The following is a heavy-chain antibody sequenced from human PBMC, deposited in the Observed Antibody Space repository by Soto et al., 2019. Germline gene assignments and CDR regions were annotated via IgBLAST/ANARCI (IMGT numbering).Heavy chain of an antibody. CDR1: GGSISRGGYS. CDR2: IYYSGST. CDR3: ARDALSGLAFDY. Sequence: SETLALTCTVSGGSISRGGYSWSFMRHHPGKGLEWIGYIYYSGSTYYNPSLESRVTISVETSKNQFSLKLSSVTDEDKAVYYCARDALSGLAFDYWRQGTLVTVSS. V-gene: IGHV4-31*03. D-gene: IGHD1-26*01. J-gene: IGHJ4*02.